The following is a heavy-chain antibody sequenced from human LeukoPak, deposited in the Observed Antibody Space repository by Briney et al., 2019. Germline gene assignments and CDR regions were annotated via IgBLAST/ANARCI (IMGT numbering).Heavy chain of an antibody. J-gene: IGHJ3*02. Sequence: GASVKVSCKASGYTFTGYYMHWVRQAPGQGLEWMGRINPNSGGTNYAQKFQGRVTMTRDTSISTAYMELSRLRSDDTAVYYCARAYDSSDYAFDIWGQGTMVTVSS. V-gene: IGHV1-2*06. D-gene: IGHD3-22*01. CDR1: GYTFTGYY. CDR3: ARAYDSSDYAFDI. CDR2: INPNSGGT.